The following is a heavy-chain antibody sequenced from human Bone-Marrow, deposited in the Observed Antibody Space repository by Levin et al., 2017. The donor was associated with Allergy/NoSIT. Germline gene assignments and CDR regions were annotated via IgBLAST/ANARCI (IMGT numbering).Heavy chain of an antibody. CDR1: GGSISSSSYY. Sequence: PSETLSLTCTVSGGSISSSSYYWGWIRQPPGKGLEWIGSIYYSGSTYYNPSLKSRVTISVDTSKNQFSLKLSSVTAADTAVYYCARAGWLTTGSGRYYYYGMDGWGQGTTVTVSS. CDR3: ARAGWLTTGSGRYYYYGMDG. J-gene: IGHJ6*02. D-gene: IGHD4-17*01. CDR2: IYYSGST. V-gene: IGHV4-39*07.